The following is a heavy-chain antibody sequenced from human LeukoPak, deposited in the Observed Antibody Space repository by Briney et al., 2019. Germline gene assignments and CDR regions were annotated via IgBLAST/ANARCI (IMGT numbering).Heavy chain of an antibody. CDR2: IKQDGSEK. D-gene: IGHD3-16*01. V-gene: IGHV3-7*01. J-gene: IGHJ5*02. CDR1: GFTSSSYW. CDR3: ARDYDWNDA. Sequence: GGSLRLSCAASGFTSSSYWMSWVRQAPGKGLEWVANIKQDGSEKYYVDSVKGRFTISRDNAKNSLYLQMNSLRAEDTAVYYCARDYDWNDAWGQGTLVTVSS.